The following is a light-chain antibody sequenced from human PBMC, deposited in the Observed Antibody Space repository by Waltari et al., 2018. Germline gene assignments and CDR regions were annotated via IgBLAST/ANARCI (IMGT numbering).Light chain of an antibody. J-gene: IGKJ1*01. Sequence: IQVTQSPSSLSASVGDRVTITCPASQDLDNWLAWYQQKPGKAPNLLIYGASVLESGVPSRFSGSGSGTDFTLTISSLQPEDFATYYCQQTASAPITFGRGTKVDIK. CDR1: QDLDNW. CDR2: GAS. V-gene: IGKV1-12*01. CDR3: QQTASAPIT.